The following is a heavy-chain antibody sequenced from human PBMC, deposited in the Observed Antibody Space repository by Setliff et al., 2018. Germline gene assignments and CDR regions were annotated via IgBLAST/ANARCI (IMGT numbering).Heavy chain of an antibody. V-gene: IGHV1-18*01. CDR2: IGGHNDDP. D-gene: IGHD1-26*01. CDR1: GGTFSNIG. Sequence: ASVKVSCKASGGTFSNIGISWVRQAPGQGLEWMGWIGGHNDDPLFAQNFQGRVTITTDESTSTAYMELGSLTSDDTAFYYCVRSGKFGMRFWFDQWGQGTLVTV. CDR3: VRSGKFGMRFWFDQ. J-gene: IGHJ5*02.